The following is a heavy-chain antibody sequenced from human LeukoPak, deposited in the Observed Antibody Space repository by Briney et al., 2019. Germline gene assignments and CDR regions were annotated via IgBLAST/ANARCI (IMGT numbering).Heavy chain of an antibody. D-gene: IGHD3-10*01. J-gene: IGHJ4*02. CDR1: GASVSSDY. V-gene: IGHV4-59*02. Sequence: SETLSLTCSVSGASVSSDYWNWLRQSPGRGLEWIGYTHYRGDINYNPSLKSRLTMSVDASSNQISLKLSSVTAADAAVYYCGRNLGSGSDHWGQGTLVTVSS. CDR2: THYRGDI. CDR3: GRNLGSGSDH.